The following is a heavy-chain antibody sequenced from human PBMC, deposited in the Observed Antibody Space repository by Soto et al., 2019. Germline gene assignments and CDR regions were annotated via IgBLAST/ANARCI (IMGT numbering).Heavy chain of an antibody. Sequence: SETLSLTCTVSGGSISSGGYYWSWIRQHPGKGLEWIGYIYYSGSTNYNPSLKSRVTISVDTSKNQFSLKLSSVTAVDTAVYYCARFPRGYSYGHFDYWGQGTLVTVSS. V-gene: IGHV4-61*08. CDR3: ARFPRGYSYGHFDY. CDR1: GGSISSGGYY. CDR2: IYYSGST. D-gene: IGHD5-18*01. J-gene: IGHJ4*02.